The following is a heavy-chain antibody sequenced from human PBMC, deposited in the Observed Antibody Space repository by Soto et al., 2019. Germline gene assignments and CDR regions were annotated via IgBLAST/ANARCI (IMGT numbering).Heavy chain of an antibody. CDR3: ASSTTSCHGGVCSLDY. J-gene: IGHJ4*02. V-gene: IGHV3-72*01. D-gene: IGHD2-2*01. CDR1: GFSFSDHY. CDR2: IRTKLNRYSS. Sequence: EVQLVESGGDLVQPGGSLRLSCAASGFSFSDHYMDWVRQTPGKGLEWVGRIRTKLNRYSSYYAASVAGRFTISRDDSRNSLYLQMNSLRSEDTAVYYCASSTTSCHGGVCSLDYWGQGTMVTVSS.